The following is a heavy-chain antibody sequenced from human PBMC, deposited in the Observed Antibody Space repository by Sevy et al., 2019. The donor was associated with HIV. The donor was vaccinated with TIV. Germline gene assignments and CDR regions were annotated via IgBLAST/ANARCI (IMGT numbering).Heavy chain of an antibody. CDR1: GFTVSSNY. CDR2: IYSGGST. V-gene: IGHV3-53*01. CDR3: ARGGYCSSTSCSYYYGMDV. J-gene: IGHJ6*02. D-gene: IGHD2-2*01. Sequence: GGSLRLSCVASGFTVSSNYMSWVRQAPGKGLEWVSVIYSGGSTYYADSVKGRFTISRDNSKNTLYLQMNSLRAEDTAVYYCARGGYCSSTSCSYYYGMDVWGQGTTVTVSS.